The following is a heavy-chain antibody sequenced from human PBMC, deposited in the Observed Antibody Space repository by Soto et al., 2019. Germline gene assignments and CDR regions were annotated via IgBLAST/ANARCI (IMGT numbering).Heavy chain of an antibody. CDR3: ARYSSSSGRKEGDYYYYGMDV. Sequence: SETLSLTCTVSGGSISSYYWSWIRQPPGKGLEWIGYIYYSGSTNYNPSLKSRVTISVDTSKNQLSLKLSSVTAADTAVYYCARYSSSSGRKEGDYYYYGMDVWGQGTTVTVSS. V-gene: IGHV4-59*01. D-gene: IGHD6-6*01. CDR1: GGSISSYY. J-gene: IGHJ6*02. CDR2: IYYSGST.